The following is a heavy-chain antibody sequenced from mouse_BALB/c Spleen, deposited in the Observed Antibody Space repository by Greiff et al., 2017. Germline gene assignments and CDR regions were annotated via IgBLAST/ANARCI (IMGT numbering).Heavy chain of an antibody. D-gene: IGHD2-3*01. CDR1: GYSITSGYY. V-gene: IGHV3-6*02. J-gene: IGHJ1*01. CDR2: ISYDGSN. CDR3: ARHDGYYYFDV. Sequence: DVQLQESGPGLVKPSQSLSLTCSVTGYSITSGYYWNWIRQFPGNKLEWMGYISYDGSNNYNPSLKNRISITRDTSKNQFFLKLNSVTTEDTATYYCARHDGYYYFDVWGAGTTVTVSS.